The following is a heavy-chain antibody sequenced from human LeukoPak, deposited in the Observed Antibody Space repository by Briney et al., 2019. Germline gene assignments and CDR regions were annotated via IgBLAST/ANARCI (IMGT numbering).Heavy chain of an antibody. CDR1: GFTFTNYA. D-gene: IGHD2-2*01. J-gene: IGHJ5*02. CDR2: ISGNGIST. Sequence: GGSQRLSCAASGFTFTNYAMSWARQAPGKGLEWVSGISGNGISTYYADSVKGRFTISRDNAKNSLYLQMNSLRAEDTAVYYCARGPPEDIVVVPAAFPYNWFDPWGQGTLVTVSS. V-gene: IGHV3-23*01. CDR3: ARGPPEDIVVVPAAFPYNWFDP.